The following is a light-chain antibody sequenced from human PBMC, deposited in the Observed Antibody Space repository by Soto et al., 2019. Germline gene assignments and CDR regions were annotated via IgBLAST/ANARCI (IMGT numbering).Light chain of an antibody. V-gene: IGLV1-40*01. CDR2: GDN. CDR3: QSYDSSLDVV. Sequence: QSVLTQPPSVSGAPGQRVTISCTGSSSNIGAGYHVHWFQQLPGTAPKLLIYGDNNRPSGVPDRFSGSKSGTSASLAITGLQAEDEADYYCQSYDSSLDVVFGGGTQLTVL. CDR1: SSNIGAGYH. J-gene: IGLJ2*01.